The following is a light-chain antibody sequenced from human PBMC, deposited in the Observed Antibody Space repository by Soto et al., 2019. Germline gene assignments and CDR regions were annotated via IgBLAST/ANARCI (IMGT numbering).Light chain of an antibody. V-gene: IGLV1-44*01. Sequence: QSVLTQPPSASGTPGQRVTGSCSGSSSNIGSNTVNWYQQLPGTAPKLLIYSNNQRPSGVPDRFSGSKSGTSASLAISGLQSEDEADYYCAAWDDSLNGPVFGTGTKVTVL. CDR1: SSNIGSNT. J-gene: IGLJ1*01. CDR2: SNN. CDR3: AAWDDSLNGPV.